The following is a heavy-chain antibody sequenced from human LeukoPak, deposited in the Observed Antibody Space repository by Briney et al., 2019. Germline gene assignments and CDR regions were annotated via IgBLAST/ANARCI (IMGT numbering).Heavy chain of an antibody. D-gene: IGHD6-13*01. CDR3: ARVGSSWYFDY. CDR2: IYYSGST. J-gene: IGHJ4*02. Sequence: SETLSLTCSVAGGSIISYYWSWIRQPPGKGLEWIGYIYYSGSTNYNPSLKSRVTISVDTSKNQFSLKLSSVTAADTAVYYCARVGSSWYFDYWGQGTLVTVSS. CDR1: GGSIISYY. V-gene: IGHV4-59*01.